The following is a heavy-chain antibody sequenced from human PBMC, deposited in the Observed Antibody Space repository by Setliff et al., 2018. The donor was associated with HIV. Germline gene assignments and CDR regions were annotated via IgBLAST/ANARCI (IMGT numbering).Heavy chain of an antibody. D-gene: IGHD6-13*01. V-gene: IGHV4-39*07. CDR2: IYYSGNT. CDR1: GGSIKSSSFY. J-gene: IGHJ1*01. Sequence: TVSGGSIKSSSFYWGWIRQPPGKGLEWIGSIYYSGNTYYNPSLKSRVTISEDTSRNQFSLRLSSVTAADTAIYYCARVPTSSWYVTTQRTKEYFHHWGQGTLVTVSS. CDR3: ARVPTSSWYVTTQRTKEYFHH.